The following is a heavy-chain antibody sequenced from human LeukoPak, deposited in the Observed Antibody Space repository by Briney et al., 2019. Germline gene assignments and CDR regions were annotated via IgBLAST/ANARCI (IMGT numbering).Heavy chain of an antibody. CDR2: INGYKGNT. J-gene: IGHJ5*02. D-gene: IGHD4-17*01. CDR1: GYTYSSYG. Sequence: GASVKVSCKASGYTYSSYGISWVRQAAGQGLEWMGWINGYKGNTNYAQKFQGRVTITAEESTSTAYMELSSLRSEDTAVYYCARDGEPNDYGDLNWFDPWGQGTLVTVSS. V-gene: IGHV1-18*01. CDR3: ARDGEPNDYGDLNWFDP.